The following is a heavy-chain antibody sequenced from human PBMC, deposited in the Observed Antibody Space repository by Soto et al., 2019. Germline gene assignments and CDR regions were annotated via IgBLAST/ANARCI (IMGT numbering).Heavy chain of an antibody. CDR3: ARSSYGDYNWFDP. V-gene: IGHV4-59*08. CDR2: IYYSGST. J-gene: IGHJ5*02. D-gene: IGHD4-17*01. Sequence: SETLSLTCTVSGGSISSYYWSWIRQPPGKGLEWIGYIYYSGSTNYNPSLKSRVTISVDTSKNQFSLKLSSVTAADTAVYYCARSSYGDYNWFDPWGQGTLVTVSS. CDR1: GGSISSYY.